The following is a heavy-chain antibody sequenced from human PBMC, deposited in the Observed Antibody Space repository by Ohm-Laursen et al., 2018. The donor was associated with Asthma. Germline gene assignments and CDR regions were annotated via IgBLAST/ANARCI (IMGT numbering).Heavy chain of an antibody. CDR3: ARIGPEWELPGREYSLHH. Sequence: SLRLSCAASGFMFSSNGMHWVRQAPGKGLEWVAVVWNDGSNTHYADSVRGRFTISRDNSNNRLYLQMNSLRAEDTALYYCARIGPEWELPGREYSLHHWGEGTLVTVSS. V-gene: IGHV3-33*01. D-gene: IGHD1-26*01. J-gene: IGHJ1*01. CDR2: VWNDGSNT. CDR1: GFMFSSNG.